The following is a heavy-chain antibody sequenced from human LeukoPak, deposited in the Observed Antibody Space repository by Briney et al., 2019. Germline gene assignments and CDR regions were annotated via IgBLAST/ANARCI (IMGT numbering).Heavy chain of an antibody. V-gene: IGHV4-39*07. CDR1: GGSISGSSHY. CDR2: IHYSGSA. CDR3: ARDFGYYGAGSRGFVFDP. Sequence: SETLSLTCTVSGGSISGSSHYWGWIRQPPGKGLEWIESIHYSGSAYYNPSLKSRVTISVDTSKNQFSLKLSSVTAADTAVYYCARDFGYYGAGSRGFVFDPWGQGTLVTVSS. J-gene: IGHJ5*02. D-gene: IGHD3-10*01.